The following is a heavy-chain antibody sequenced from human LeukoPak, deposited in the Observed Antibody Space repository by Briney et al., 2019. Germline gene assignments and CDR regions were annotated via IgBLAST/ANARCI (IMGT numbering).Heavy chain of an antibody. CDR3: AREISREGRGVRRYYFDY. J-gene: IGHJ4*02. D-gene: IGHD3-10*01. V-gene: IGHV3-21*01. Sequence: GGSLRLSCAASGFTFSSYSMNWVRQAPGKGLEWVSSISSSSSYIYYADSVKGRFTISRDNAKNSLYLQMNSLRAEDTAVYYCAREISREGRGVRRYYFDYWGQGTLVTVSS. CDR2: ISSSSSYI. CDR1: GFTFSSYS.